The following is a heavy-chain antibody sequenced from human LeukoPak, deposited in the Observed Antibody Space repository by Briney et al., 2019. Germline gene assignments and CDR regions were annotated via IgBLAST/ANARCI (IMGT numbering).Heavy chain of an antibody. CDR3: AREVLDYDTLTGYYKDWYFDL. J-gene: IGHJ2*01. Sequence: GGSLRLSCAASGFTFSSYGMHWVRQAPGKGLEWVAVIWYDGSNKYYADSVKGRFTISRDNSKNTLYLQMNSLRAEDTAVYYCAREVLDYDTLTGYYKDWYFDLWGRGTLVTVSS. CDR2: IWYDGSNK. D-gene: IGHD3-9*01. CDR1: GFTFSSYG. V-gene: IGHV3-33*01.